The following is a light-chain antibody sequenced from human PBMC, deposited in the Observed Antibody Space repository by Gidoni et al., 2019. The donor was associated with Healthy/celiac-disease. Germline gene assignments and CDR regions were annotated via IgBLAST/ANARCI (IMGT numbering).Light chain of an antibody. CDR2: AAS. CDR3: QQYYSYPWT. V-gene: IGKV1-8*01. J-gene: IGKJ1*01. CDR1: QGISSY. Sequence: IWICQTPPPLSASTGDRVTITCRASQGISSYLAWYQQKPGKAPKLLIYAASTLQSGVPSRFSGSGSGTDFTLTISSLQSEDFATYYCQQYYSYPWTFGQGTKVEIK.